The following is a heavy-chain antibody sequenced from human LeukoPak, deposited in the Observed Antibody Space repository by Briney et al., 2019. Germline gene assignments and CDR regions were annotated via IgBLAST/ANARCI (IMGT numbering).Heavy chain of an antibody. V-gene: IGHV3-53*05. CDR2: IYTGENT. J-gene: IGHJ4*02. Sequence: PGGSLRLSCAASGFIVSSKYMSWVRQAPGKGLEWVSVIYTGENTYYADSVKGRFSISRDNSKNTLYLQMNSLRVEDTAVYYCAKDWGYRFASGSSYLDYWGQGTLVTVSS. CDR3: AKDWGYRFASGSSYLDY. CDR1: GFIVSSKY. D-gene: IGHD3-10*01.